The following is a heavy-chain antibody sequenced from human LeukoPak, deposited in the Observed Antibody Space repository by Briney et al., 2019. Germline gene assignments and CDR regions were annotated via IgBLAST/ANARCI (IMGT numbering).Heavy chain of an antibody. CDR1: GGSISSGGYY. Sequence: SETLSLTCTVSGGSISSGGYYWSWIRQHPGKGLEWIGYIYYSGSTYYNPSIKSRVTISVDTSKNQFSLKLSSVTAADTAVYYCARDYGDYFDYWGQGTLVTVSS. J-gene: IGHJ4*02. CDR3: ARDYGDYFDY. D-gene: IGHD4-17*01. CDR2: IYYSGST. V-gene: IGHV4-31*03.